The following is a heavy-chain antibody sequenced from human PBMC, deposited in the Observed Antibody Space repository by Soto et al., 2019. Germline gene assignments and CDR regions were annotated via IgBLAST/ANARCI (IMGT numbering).Heavy chain of an antibody. CDR3: AKNYYFDC. CDR2: INVVGGAT. CDR1: GFTFSSYA. V-gene: IGHV3-23*01. Sequence: EVQLLESGGGLIQPGGSLRLSCTASGFTFSSYAMSWVRQAPGKGLEWVSSINVVGGATNFADSVKGRFTISRDDSKNTLYLQLNSLRAEVTAVYYCAKNYYFDCWGQGTRVTVSA. J-gene: IGHJ4*02.